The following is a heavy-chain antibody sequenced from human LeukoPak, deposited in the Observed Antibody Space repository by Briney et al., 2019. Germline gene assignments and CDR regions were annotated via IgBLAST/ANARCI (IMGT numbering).Heavy chain of an antibody. V-gene: IGHV3-11*04. D-gene: IGHD3-22*01. CDR1: GFTFSDYY. Sequence: GGSLRLSCAASGFTFSDYYMSWIRQAPGKGLEWVSYISSSGSTIYYADSVKGRFTISRDNAKNSLYLQMNSLRAEDTAVYYCARRDDSSGYYLNYYYGMDVWGQGTTVTVSS. CDR2: ISSSGSTI. CDR3: ARRDDSSGYYLNYYYGMDV. J-gene: IGHJ6*02.